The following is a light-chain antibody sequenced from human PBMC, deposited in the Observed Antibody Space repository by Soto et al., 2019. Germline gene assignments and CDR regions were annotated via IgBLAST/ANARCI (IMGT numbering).Light chain of an antibody. CDR2: KAS. CDR1: ESISGW. V-gene: IGKV1-5*03. J-gene: IGKJ1*01. CDR3: QQYNSYPRT. Sequence: DIQMTQSPSTLSASVGDRVTITCRASESISGWLAWYQQKPGKAPKLVIFKASTLESGVPSRFSGSGSGTEFTLSISSLQPDDFAIYYSQQYNSYPRTFGQGTKVEIK.